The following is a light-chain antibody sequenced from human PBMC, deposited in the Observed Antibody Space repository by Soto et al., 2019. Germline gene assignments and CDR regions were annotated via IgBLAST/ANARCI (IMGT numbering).Light chain of an antibody. CDR3: QQYNDRPPWT. J-gene: IGKJ1*01. V-gene: IGKV3-15*01. CDR2: GTT. CDR1: QSVSGN. Sequence: EIVMTQSPATLSVSPGERATLSCRTSQSVSGNFAWYQQKPGQPTRLLLYGTTTRATGIPARFSGSGSWTEFTPTISSLQSEDFAVYFCQQYNDRPPWTFGQGTKVDIK.